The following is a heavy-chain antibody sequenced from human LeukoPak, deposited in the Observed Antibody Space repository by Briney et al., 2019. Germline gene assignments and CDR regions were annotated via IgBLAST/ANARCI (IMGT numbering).Heavy chain of an antibody. CDR2: IYYSGST. CDR1: GGSISSYY. D-gene: IGHD3-10*01. CDR3: ARRQAGSHYYYGMDV. Sequence: SETLSLTCTVSGGSISSYYWSWIRQPPGKGLEWIGYIYYSGSTNYNPSLKSRVTISVDTSKNQFSLKLSSVTAADTAVYYCARRQAGSHYYYGMDVWGQGTTVTVSS. J-gene: IGHJ6*02. V-gene: IGHV4-59*08.